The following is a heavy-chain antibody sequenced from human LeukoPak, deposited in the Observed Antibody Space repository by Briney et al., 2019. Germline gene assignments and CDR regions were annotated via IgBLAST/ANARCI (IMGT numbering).Heavy chain of an antibody. CDR1: GFTFSSYG. V-gene: IGHV3-30*02. CDR3: AKDQRGYCSSTSCRFDY. D-gene: IGHD2-2*01. Sequence: GGSLRLSCAASGFTFSSYGMHWVRQAPGKGLEWVAFIRYDGSNKYYADSVKGRFTISRDNSKNTLYLQMNSLRAEDTAVYYCAKDQRGYCSSTSCRFDYWGQGTLVTVSS. CDR2: IRYDGSNK. J-gene: IGHJ4*02.